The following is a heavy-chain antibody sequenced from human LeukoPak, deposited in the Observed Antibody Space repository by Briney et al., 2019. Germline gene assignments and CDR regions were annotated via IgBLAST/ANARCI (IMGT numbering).Heavy chain of an antibody. D-gene: IGHD7-27*01. V-gene: IGHV3-7*01. CDR2: IKYDGSEE. CDR1: GFTFTSYW. CDR3: ARDDWGSGIPLLY. J-gene: IGHJ4*02. Sequence: GGSLRLSCAASGFTFTSYWMNWVRQAPGKGLEWVANIKYDGSEEYYAVSVKGRFTIFRDNAKNSLYLQMNSLRVEDTAIYYCARDDWGSGIPLLYWGQGTLVTVSS.